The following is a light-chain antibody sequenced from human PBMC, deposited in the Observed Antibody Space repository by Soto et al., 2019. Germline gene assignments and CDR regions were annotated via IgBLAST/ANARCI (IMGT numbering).Light chain of an antibody. CDR3: CSYAGSYV. CDR2: DVS. CDR1: NSDVGGYNY. Sequence: QSVLTQPRSVSGSSGQSVTISCTGTNSDVGGYNYVSWYQQHPGKAPKLMIYDVSKRPSGVPDRFSGSKSGNTASLTISGLRAEDEADYYCCSYAGSYVFGTGTKVNVL. V-gene: IGLV2-11*01. J-gene: IGLJ1*01.